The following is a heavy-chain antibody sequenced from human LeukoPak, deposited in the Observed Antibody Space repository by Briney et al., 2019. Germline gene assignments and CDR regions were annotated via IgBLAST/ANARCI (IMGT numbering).Heavy chain of an antibody. CDR2: IYHSGST. J-gene: IGHJ4*02. CDR3: ARENVGGYSYGLDY. V-gene: IGHV4-38-2*02. D-gene: IGHD5-18*01. Sequence: SETLSLTCTVSGYSISSGFYWGWIRQPPGKWLEWIGSIYHSGSTYYNPSLKSRVTISVDTSKNQFSLKLSSVTAADTAVYYCARENVGGYSYGLDYWGQGTLVTVSS. CDR1: GYSISSGFY.